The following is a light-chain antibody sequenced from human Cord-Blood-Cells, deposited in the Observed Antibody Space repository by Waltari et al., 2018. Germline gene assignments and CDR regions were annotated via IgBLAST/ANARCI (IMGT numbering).Light chain of an antibody. J-gene: IGLJ1*01. CDR1: SSDVGGYNY. CDR3: SSYTSSSTLYV. CDR2: EVS. V-gene: IGLV2-14*01. Sequence: QSALTQPASVSGSPGQSITISCTGTSSDVGGYNYVSCYQQHPGKAPKLMIYEVSNLPSGVSNRFSGSKSGNTASLTISGLQAEDEADYYCSSYTSSSTLYVFGTGTKVTVL.